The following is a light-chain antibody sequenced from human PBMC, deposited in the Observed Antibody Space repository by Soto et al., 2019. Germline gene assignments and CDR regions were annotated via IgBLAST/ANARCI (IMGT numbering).Light chain of an antibody. CDR1: QAIGNY. V-gene: IGKV1-33*01. Sequence: DIPMTQSPSSLSASVGDRVTITCQASQAIGNYLNWYQQKPGKAPKLLIYDASNLEPGVPFRFSGRGSGTDFTFTINSLQPEDLATYYCQQYVDLPYTFGQGTKLEIK. CDR3: QQYVDLPYT. J-gene: IGKJ2*01. CDR2: DAS.